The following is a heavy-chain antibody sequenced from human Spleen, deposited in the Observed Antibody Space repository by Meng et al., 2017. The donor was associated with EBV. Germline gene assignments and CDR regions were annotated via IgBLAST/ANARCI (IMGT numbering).Heavy chain of an antibody. V-gene: IGHV4-30-2*01. CDR1: GDSHNNVGYS. CDR3: ARGGGYGDYEGWFDP. CDR2: IYQSWSA. D-gene: IGHD4-17*01. J-gene: IGHJ5*02. Sequence: LPLPQSGPGLVDPSPHPLLPPAAPGDSHNNVGYSWSWIRQQPGKGLDWIGYIYQSWSAYYNPSLKSRVTMSVDMSKNQFSLELTSVTAADTAVYYCARGGGYGDYEGWFDPWGQGTLVTVSS.